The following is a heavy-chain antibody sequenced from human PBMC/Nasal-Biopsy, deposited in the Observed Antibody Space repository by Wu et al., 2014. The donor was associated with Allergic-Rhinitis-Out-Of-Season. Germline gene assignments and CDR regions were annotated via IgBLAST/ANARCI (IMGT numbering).Heavy chain of an antibody. D-gene: IGHD6-13*01. CDR2: IYYSGST. CDR1: GGSISSSSYY. CDR3: ARRSVAAGTVYYFDY. Sequence: TLSLTCTVSGGSISSSSYYWGWIRQPPGKGLEWIGSIYYSGSTYYNPSLKSRVTISVDTSKNQFSLKLSSVTAADTAVYYCARRSVAAGTVYYFDYWGQGTLVTVSS. V-gene: IGHV4-39*01. J-gene: IGHJ4*02.